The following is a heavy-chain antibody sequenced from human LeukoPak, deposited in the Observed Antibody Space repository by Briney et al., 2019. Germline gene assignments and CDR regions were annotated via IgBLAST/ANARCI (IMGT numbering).Heavy chain of an antibody. J-gene: IGHJ4*02. D-gene: IGHD1-7*01. CDR2: INHSGST. Sequence: PSETLSLTCAVYGGSFSGYYWSWIRPPPGKGLEWVGEINHSGSTNYNPSLQSRVTISVDTSKNQFSLKLSSVTAADTAVYYCARGRTGTQIDYWGQGTLVTVSS. V-gene: IGHV4-34*01. CDR1: GGSFSGYY. CDR3: ARGRTGTQIDY.